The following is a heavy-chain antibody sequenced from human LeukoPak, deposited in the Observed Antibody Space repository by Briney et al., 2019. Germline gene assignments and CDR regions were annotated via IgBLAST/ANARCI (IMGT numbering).Heavy chain of an antibody. V-gene: IGHV3-48*03. Sequence: GGSLRLSCAASGFTFSSYEMNWVRQAPGKGLEWISHISRSGSAIYYAGSVEGRFTISRDTSKNTLYLQMNSLRAEDTAVYYCAPLAATTDYWGQGTLVTVSS. CDR1: GFTFSSYE. CDR3: APLAATTDY. CDR2: ISRSGSAI. J-gene: IGHJ4*02. D-gene: IGHD5-12*01.